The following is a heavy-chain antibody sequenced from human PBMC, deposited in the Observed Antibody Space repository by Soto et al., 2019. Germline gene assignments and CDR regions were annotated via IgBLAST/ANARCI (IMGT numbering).Heavy chain of an antibody. Sequence: SVKVSCKASGGTFSSYTISWVRQAPGQGLEWMGRIIPILGIANYAQKFQGRVTITADKSTSTAYMELSSLRSEDTAVYYCARDFEGYSSSWPSPFWYYYYGMDVWGQGTTVTVSS. CDR1: GGTFSSYT. CDR3: ARDFEGYSSSWPSPFWYYYYGMDV. J-gene: IGHJ6*02. CDR2: IIPILGIA. V-gene: IGHV1-69*04. D-gene: IGHD6-13*01.